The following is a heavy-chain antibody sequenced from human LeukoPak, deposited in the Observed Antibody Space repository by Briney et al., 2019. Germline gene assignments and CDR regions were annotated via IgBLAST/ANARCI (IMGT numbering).Heavy chain of an antibody. V-gene: IGHV3-11*01. CDR2: ISSSGNYI. CDR1: GFKFDDYG. CDR3: AKGSGTYRFDP. Sequence: GGSLRLSCAASGFKFDDYGMSWVRQAPGKGLEWVSYISSSGNYIFYADSVKGRFTISRDNADNSLDLQMNSLRADDTAVYYCAKGSGTYRFDPWGQGTLVTVSS. D-gene: IGHD3-10*01. J-gene: IGHJ5*02.